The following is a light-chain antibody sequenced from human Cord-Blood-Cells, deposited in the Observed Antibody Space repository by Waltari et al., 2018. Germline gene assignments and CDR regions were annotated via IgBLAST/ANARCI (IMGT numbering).Light chain of an antibody. CDR3: MQALQTPLT. CDR1: QSLLHMNGYNY. J-gene: IGKJ4*01. CDR2: LGS. Sequence: DIVMTQSPLSLPATPGEPASISCRSSQSLLHMNGYNYLDWYLQKPGQSPQLLIYLGSNRASGVPDRFSGSGSGTDFTLKISRVEAEDVGVYYCMQALQTPLTFGGGTKVEIK. V-gene: IGKV2-28*01.